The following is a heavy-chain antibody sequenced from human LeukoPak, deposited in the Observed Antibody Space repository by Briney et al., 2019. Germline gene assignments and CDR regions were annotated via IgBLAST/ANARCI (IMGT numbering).Heavy chain of an antibody. J-gene: IGHJ4*02. Sequence: GGSLRLSCAASGFTFSSYAMSWVRQAPGKGLEWVSTISGSGGSTYYADSVKGRFTISRDNSKNTLYLQMNSLRAEDTAVYYCAKVGFIGVPAARFDYWGQGTLVTVSS. D-gene: IGHD2-2*01. V-gene: IGHV3-23*01. CDR2: ISGSGGST. CDR1: GFTFSSYA. CDR3: AKVGFIGVPAARFDY.